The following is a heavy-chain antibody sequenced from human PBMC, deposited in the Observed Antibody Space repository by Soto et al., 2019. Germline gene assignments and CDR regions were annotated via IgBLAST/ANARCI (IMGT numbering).Heavy chain of an antibody. CDR1: GFSVSRNY. D-gene: IGHD6-13*01. Sequence: GGSLRLSCAASGFSVSRNYMSWVRQAPGKGLEWVSVIYSGGSPYYADSVKGRFTISRDNSKNTLYLQMNSLRAEDTAVYYCAKAQGASRSWYYFDYWGQGTLVTVSS. CDR2: IYSGGSP. V-gene: IGHV3-66*01. CDR3: AKAQGASRSWYYFDY. J-gene: IGHJ4*02.